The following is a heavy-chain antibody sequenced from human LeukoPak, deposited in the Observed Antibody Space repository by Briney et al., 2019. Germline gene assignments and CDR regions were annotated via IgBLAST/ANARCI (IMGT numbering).Heavy chain of an antibody. V-gene: IGHV3-64*04. CDR2: INSNGGVT. Sequence: PGGSLRLSCSASGFTFNTYSMHWVRQAPGKGMEYVSAINSNGGVTYYADSVKGRFTISRDNSKNTVYLQMNSLRAEDTAVYYCANEIRPNDYWGQGTLVTVSS. CDR3: ANEIRPNDY. D-gene: IGHD4-17*01. J-gene: IGHJ4*02. CDR1: GFTFNTYS.